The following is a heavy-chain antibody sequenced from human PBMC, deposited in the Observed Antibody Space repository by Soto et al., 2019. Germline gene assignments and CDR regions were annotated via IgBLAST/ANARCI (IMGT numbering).Heavy chain of an antibody. Sequence: SVKVSCKASGGTFSSYAISWVRQAPGQGLEWMGGIIPIFGTANYAQKFQGRVTITADESTSTAYMELSSLRSEDTAVYYCARDWVVRSLFDIWGQGTMVTVSS. CDR1: GGTFSSYA. V-gene: IGHV1-69*13. J-gene: IGHJ3*02. CDR3: ARDWVVRSLFDI. CDR2: IIPIFGTA. D-gene: IGHD3-10*01.